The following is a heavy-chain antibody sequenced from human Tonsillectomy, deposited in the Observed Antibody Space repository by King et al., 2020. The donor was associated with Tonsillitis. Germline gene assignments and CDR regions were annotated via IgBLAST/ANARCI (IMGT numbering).Heavy chain of an antibody. CDR3: AKGGSWDDRYYYYGMDV. Sequence: VQLVESGGGLVQPGRSLRLSCAASGFTFDDYSMHWVRQPPGKGLEWVSGISWNSDGIGYADSVKGRFTISRDNAKNSLYLQMNSLRAEDTALYYCAKGGSWDDRYYYYGMDVWGKGPRSPSPQ. CDR2: ISWNSDGI. V-gene: IGHV3-9*01. J-gene: IGHJ6*01. D-gene: IGHD6-13*01. CDR1: GFTFDDYS.